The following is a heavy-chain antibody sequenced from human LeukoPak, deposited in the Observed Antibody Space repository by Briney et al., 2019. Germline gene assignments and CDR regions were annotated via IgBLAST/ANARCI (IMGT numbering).Heavy chain of an antibody. Sequence: GGSLRLSCAASGFTFSSYAMHWVRQAPGKGLEYVSAISSNGGSTYYANSVKGRFTISRDNSKNTLYLQMGSLRAEDMAVYYCARGYPLDYWGQGTLVTVSS. V-gene: IGHV3-64*01. CDR1: GFTFSSYA. CDR3: ARGYPLDY. CDR2: ISSNGGST. D-gene: IGHD5-18*01. J-gene: IGHJ4*02.